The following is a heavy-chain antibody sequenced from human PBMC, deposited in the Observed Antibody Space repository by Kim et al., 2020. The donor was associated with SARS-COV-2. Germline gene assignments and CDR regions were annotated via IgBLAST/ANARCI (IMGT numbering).Heavy chain of an antibody. CDR3: ARRPGYSSSWYRGDWFDP. V-gene: IGHV4-34*01. Sequence: SETLSLTCAVYGGSFSGYYWSWIRQPPGKGLEWIWEINHSGSTNYNPSLKSRVTISVDTSKNQFSLKLSSVTAADTAVYYCARRPGYSSSWYRGDWFDPWGQGTLVTVSS. D-gene: IGHD6-13*01. CDR2: INHSGST. CDR1: GGSFSGYY. J-gene: IGHJ5*02.